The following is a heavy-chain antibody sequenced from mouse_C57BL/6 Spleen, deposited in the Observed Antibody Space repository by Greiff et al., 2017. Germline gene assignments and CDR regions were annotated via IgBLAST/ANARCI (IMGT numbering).Heavy chain of an antibody. J-gene: IGHJ4*01. V-gene: IGHV1-69*01. CDR1: GYTFTSYW. D-gene: IGHD2-5*01. CDR3: ERTYNSNDEAMDY. CDR2: IDPSDSYT. Sequence: QVQLQQPGAELVMPGASVKLSCKASGYTFTSYWMHWVKQRPGQGLEWIGEIDPSDSYTNYNQKFKGKTTLTVDKSSSTAYMPLSNLTSEDSAVYYCERTYNSNDEAMDYWGQGTSVTVSS.